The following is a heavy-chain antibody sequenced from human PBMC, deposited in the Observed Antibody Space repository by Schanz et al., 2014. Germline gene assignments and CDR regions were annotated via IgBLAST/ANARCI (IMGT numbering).Heavy chain of an antibody. CDR2: ISGSGGST. Sequence: EVQLVESGGDLVQPGGSLRLSCSASGFTFSSYAMSWVRQAPGKGLEWVSAISGSGGSTYYADSVKGRFTISRDNSKNTLYLQMNSLRAEDTAVYYCAKGRFGELSAFDIWGRGTMVTVSS. V-gene: IGHV3-23*04. CDR3: AKGRFGELSAFDI. CDR1: GFTFSSYA. D-gene: IGHD3-10*01. J-gene: IGHJ3*02.